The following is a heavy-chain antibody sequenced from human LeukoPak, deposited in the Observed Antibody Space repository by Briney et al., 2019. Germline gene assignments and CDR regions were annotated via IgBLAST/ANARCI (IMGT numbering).Heavy chain of an antibody. D-gene: IGHD3-22*01. Sequence: PGGSLRLSCAASGFTFSSYAMHWVRQAPGKGLEWVAVISYDGSNKYYADSVKGRFTISRDNSKNTLYLQMNSLRAEDTAVYYCAKHYYDSSGYEAHDAFNIWGQGTMVTVSS. V-gene: IGHV3-30-3*02. CDR2: ISYDGSNK. CDR3: AKHYYDSSGYEAHDAFNI. CDR1: GFTFSSYA. J-gene: IGHJ3*02.